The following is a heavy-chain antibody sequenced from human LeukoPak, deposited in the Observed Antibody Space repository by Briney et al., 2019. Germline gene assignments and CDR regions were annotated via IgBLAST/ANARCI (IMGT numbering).Heavy chain of an antibody. Sequence: ASVKVSCKVSGYTFTELSMHWVRQAPGKELEWMGGFDPEDGETIYAQKFQGRVTTTEDTSTDTAYMELSSLRSEDTAVYYCATVAHCSSTSCYSLNYYYGMDVWGQGTTVTVSS. CDR2: FDPEDGET. D-gene: IGHD2-2*01. J-gene: IGHJ6*02. CDR3: ATVAHCSSTSCYSLNYYYGMDV. CDR1: GYTFTELS. V-gene: IGHV1-24*01.